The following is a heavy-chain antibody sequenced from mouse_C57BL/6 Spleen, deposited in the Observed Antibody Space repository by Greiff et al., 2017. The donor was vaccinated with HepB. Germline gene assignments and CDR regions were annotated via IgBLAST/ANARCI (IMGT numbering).Heavy chain of an antibody. Sequence: QVQLKQPGAELVKPGASVKLSCKASGYTFTSYWMHWVKQRPGQGLEWIGMIHPNSGSTNYNEKFKSKATLTVDKSSSTAYMQLSSLTSEDSAVYYCARGYYYYGSSPNWYFDVWGTGTTVTVSS. CDR2: IHPNSGST. J-gene: IGHJ1*03. D-gene: IGHD1-1*01. V-gene: IGHV1-64*01. CDR1: GYTFTSYW. CDR3: ARGYYYYGSSPNWYFDV.